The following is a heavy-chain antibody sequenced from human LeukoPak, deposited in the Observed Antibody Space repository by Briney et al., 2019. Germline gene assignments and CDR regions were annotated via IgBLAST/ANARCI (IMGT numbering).Heavy chain of an antibody. Sequence: ASVRVSYKAAGYTFTIYGISCVRQAPGQGLEWMGWISAYNGNTNYTQKLQGIVTMTTDTSTSTFYMELRSLRADETAVYYCTRGGLYCSSTSCYGIEYWGQGTLVTVSS. D-gene: IGHD2-2*01. CDR1: GYTFTIYG. CDR3: TRGGLYCSSTSCYGIEY. V-gene: IGHV1-18*04. CDR2: ISAYNGNT. J-gene: IGHJ4*02.